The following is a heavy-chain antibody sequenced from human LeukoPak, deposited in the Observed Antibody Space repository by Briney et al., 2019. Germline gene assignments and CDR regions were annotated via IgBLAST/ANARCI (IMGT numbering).Heavy chain of an antibody. CDR3: VRRGGSDGWGDFDY. CDR1: GFTFSSQA. D-gene: IGHD5-24*01. CDR2: IGGSGDLI. Sequence: GGSLRLSCEASGFTFSSQAMNWVRQAPGKGLEWGSSIGGSGDLIFYADSAKGRFTISRDNSRNTLYLQMNSLRVEDTAVYFCVRRGGSDGWGDFDYWGQGTLVNVSS. J-gene: IGHJ4*02. V-gene: IGHV3-23*01.